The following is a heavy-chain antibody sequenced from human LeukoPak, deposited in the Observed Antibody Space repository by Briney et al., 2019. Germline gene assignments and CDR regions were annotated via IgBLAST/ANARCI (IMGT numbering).Heavy chain of an antibody. Sequence: PSETLSLTCAVYGGSFSGYYWSWLRQPQGKGLEWIGEINHSGSTNYNPSLKNPGTISVDTSKNQFSLKLSAVTAADTAVYYCARLIYSGSYSDAFDIWGQGTMVTVSS. CDR2: INHSGST. V-gene: IGHV4-34*01. D-gene: IGHD1-26*01. CDR1: GGSFSGYY. CDR3: ARLIYSGSYSDAFDI. J-gene: IGHJ3*02.